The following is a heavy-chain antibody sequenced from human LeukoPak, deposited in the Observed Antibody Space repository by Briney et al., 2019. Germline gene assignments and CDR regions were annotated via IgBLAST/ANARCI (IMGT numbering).Heavy chain of an antibody. J-gene: IGHJ4*02. CDR2: IYYSGST. CDR1: GGSISSGGYY. D-gene: IGHD4-11*01. Sequence: SETLSLTCTVSGGSISSGGYYWSWIRQHPGKGLEWIGYIYYSGSTYYNPSLKSRVTISVDTSKNQFSLKLSSVTAADTAVYYCAREAPVTTVTGGYFDYWGQGTLVTVSS. CDR3: AREAPVTTVTGGYFDY. V-gene: IGHV4-31*03.